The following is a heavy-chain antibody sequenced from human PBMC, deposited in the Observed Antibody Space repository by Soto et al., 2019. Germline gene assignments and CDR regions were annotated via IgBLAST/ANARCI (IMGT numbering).Heavy chain of an antibody. Sequence: SETLSLTCTVSGGSIRSSNYYWGWIRQPPGKGPEWIGSIYFSGSTNYNPSLKSRVTISVDTSKNQFSLKLSSVTAADAALYYCARQGYSSGWPNWFDPWGQGTLVTSPQ. J-gene: IGHJ5*02. CDR2: IYFSGST. CDR1: GGSIRSSNYY. D-gene: IGHD6-19*01. CDR3: ARQGYSSGWPNWFDP. V-gene: IGHV4-39*01.